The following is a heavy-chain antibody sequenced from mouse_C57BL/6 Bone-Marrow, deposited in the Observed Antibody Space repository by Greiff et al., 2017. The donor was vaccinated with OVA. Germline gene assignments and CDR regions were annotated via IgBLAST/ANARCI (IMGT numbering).Heavy chain of an antibody. CDR1: GYTFTSYG. CDR2: IYPRSGNT. V-gene: IGHV1-81*01. Sequence: VKLMESGAELARPGASVKLSCKASGYTFTSYGISWVKQRTGQGLEWIGEIYPRSGNTYYNEKFKGKATLTADKSSSTAYMELRSLTSEDSAVYFCAREGDGYYYAMDYWGQGTSVTVSS. CDR3: AREGDGYYYAMDY. J-gene: IGHJ4*01. D-gene: IGHD2-3*01.